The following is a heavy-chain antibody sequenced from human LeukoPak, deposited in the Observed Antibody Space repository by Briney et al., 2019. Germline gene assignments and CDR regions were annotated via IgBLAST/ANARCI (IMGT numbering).Heavy chain of an antibody. CDR1: GVSLSSYA. J-gene: IGHJ4*02. V-gene: IGHV3-23*01. D-gene: IGHD6-13*01. Sequence: GGSLRLSCAASGVSLSSYAMNWVRQAPGKGLEWVSVIGAGGTTHYADSVKGRFTISRDNSKNTLYLQMNSLRAEDTAVYYCAKYRAAADRYFDCWGQGTLVTVSS. CDR3: AKYRAAADRYFDC. CDR2: IGAGGTT.